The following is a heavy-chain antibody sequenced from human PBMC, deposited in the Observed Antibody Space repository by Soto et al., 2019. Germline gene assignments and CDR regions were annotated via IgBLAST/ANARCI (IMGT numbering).Heavy chain of an antibody. V-gene: IGHV4-59*01. Sequence: PSETLSLTCTVSGGSISSYYWSWIRQPLGKGLEWIGYIYYSGSTNYNPSLKTRVTISVDTSKNQFSLKLSSVTAADTAVYYCARDLKRWDNWFDPWGQGTLVTVSS. CDR1: GGSISSYY. CDR2: IYYSGST. D-gene: IGHD3-16*01. J-gene: IGHJ5*01. CDR3: ARDLKRWDNWFDP.